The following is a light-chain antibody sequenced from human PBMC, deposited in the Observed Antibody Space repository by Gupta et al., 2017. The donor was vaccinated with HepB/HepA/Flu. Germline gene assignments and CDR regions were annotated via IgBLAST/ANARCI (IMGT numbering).Light chain of an antibody. CDR3: GTWDSSLSVVV. CDR2: ENN. J-gene: IGLJ2*01. CDR1: SSNIENNY. V-gene: IGLV1-51*02. Sequence: QSVLTQPPSLSAAPGQKVPISCSGSSSNIENNYVSWYQQLPGTAPKLLIFENNQRPSGIPDRFSGATSDTSATLDITGLQTGDEADYYCGTWDSSLSVVVVGGGTRLTVL.